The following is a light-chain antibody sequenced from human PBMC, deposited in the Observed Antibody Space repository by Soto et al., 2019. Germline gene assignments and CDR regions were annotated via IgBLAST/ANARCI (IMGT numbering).Light chain of an antibody. CDR1: QSISSY. J-gene: IGKJ2*01. CDR3: QQSYSTPQT. CDR2: AAS. V-gene: IGKV1-39*01. Sequence: IQMTQSPSSLSASVGDRVTITCRASQSISSYLNWYQQKPGKAPKLLIYAASSLQSGVPSRFSGSGSGTDFTLTISRLQPEDFATYYCQQSYSTPQTFGQGTKLEIK.